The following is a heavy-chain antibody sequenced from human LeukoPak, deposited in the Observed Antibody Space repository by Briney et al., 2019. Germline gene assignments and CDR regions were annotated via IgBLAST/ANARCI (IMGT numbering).Heavy chain of an antibody. Sequence: SETLSLTCAVSGGSFSGYYWSWIQQPPGKGLEWIGEINHSGSTNYNPSLKSRVTISVDTSKNQFSLKLSSVTAADTAVYYCARGRRRAYWGQGTLVTVSS. CDR1: GGSFSGYY. CDR3: ARGRRRAY. J-gene: IGHJ4*02. V-gene: IGHV4-34*01. CDR2: INHSGST.